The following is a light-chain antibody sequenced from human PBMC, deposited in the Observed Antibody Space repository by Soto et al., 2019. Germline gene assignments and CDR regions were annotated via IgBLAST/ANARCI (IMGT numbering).Light chain of an antibody. CDR3: QQRYNTPLT. J-gene: IGKJ4*01. Sequence: DIQMTQSPSSLSASVGDRVTITCRASQSMSTYLNCFQQKPGKAPKVLIYGASSLQSGVPSRFSGSGSGTDFTLTISSLQPEDVATYYCQQRYNTPLTFGGGTKVEIK. CDR1: QSMSTY. V-gene: IGKV1-39*01. CDR2: GAS.